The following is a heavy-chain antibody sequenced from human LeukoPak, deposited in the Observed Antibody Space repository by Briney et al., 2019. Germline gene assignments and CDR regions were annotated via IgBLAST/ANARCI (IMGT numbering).Heavy chain of an antibody. CDR1: GFPVSSINY. Sequence: GGPWRLSCAASGFPVSSINYIAWVRQAGGRWLECVSLIHTGGITVYADSVKDRLTISTDKSKNTLYLQMYSLTAEDTAVYYCAKDRTYGSGRDWFDTWGQGTLVTVSS. CDR3: AKDRTYGSGRDWFDT. CDR2: IHTGGIT. D-gene: IGHD3-10*01. V-gene: IGHV3-53*01. J-gene: IGHJ5*02.